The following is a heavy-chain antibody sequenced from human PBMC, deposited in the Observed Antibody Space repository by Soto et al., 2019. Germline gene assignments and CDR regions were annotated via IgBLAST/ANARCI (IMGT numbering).Heavy chain of an antibody. V-gene: IGHV4-59*01. CDR1: GGSISSYF. CDR3: ARGGGGVFDL. D-gene: IGHD1-26*01. J-gene: IGHJ2*01. CDR2: ISYSGST. Sequence: QVQLQESGPGLVKPSETLSLTCTVSGGSISSYFWSWIRQPPGKGLEWIGYISYSGSTNYNPSLESRVTISLDTSKNPFSLKLTSVTAADTAVYYCARGGGGVFDLWGRGTLVTVSS.